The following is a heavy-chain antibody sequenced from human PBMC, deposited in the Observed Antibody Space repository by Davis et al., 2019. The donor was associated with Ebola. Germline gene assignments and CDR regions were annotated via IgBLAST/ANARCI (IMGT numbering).Heavy chain of an antibody. CDR2: IIPIFDPP. V-gene: IGHV1-69*13. CDR1: GGSFSSHP. CDR3: ARDFDGGNYYFDY. Sequence: SVKVSCKTSGGSFSSHPFSWVPQAPRQGLEWMGGIIPIFDPPHYAQKFQGRITITADASTSPAYMELSSLRSEDTATYFCARDFDGGNYYFDYWGPGTPVTVSS. J-gene: IGHJ4*02. D-gene: IGHD3-9*01.